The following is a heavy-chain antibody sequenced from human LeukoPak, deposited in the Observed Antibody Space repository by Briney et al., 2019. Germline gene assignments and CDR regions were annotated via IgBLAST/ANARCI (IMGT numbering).Heavy chain of an antibody. J-gene: IGHJ3*02. CDR3: ARGPVLRYFDWLSATDAFDI. Sequence: PGGSLRLSCAASGFTFSSYSMNWVRQAPGKGLEWVSYISSSSSTIYYADSVKGRFTISRDNAKNSLYLQINSLRAGDTAVYYCARGPVLRYFDWLSATDAFDIWGQGTMVTVSS. CDR2: ISSSSSTI. CDR1: GFTFSSYS. D-gene: IGHD3-9*01. V-gene: IGHV3-48*01.